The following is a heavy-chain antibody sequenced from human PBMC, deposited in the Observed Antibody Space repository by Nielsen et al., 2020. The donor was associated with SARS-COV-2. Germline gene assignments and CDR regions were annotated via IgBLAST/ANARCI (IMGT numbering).Heavy chain of an antibody. Sequence: GGSLRLSCAASGFTFSNYVMSWVRQAPGKGLEWVSVISGSGGSTYYADSVKGRFTISRDNSKNTLNLQMNSLRAEDTAVYYCAKGRDITIFGVVIDYWGQGTLVSVSS. V-gene: IGHV3-23*01. CDR3: AKGRDITIFGVVIDY. J-gene: IGHJ4*02. CDR2: ISGSGGST. CDR1: GFTFSNYV. D-gene: IGHD3-3*01.